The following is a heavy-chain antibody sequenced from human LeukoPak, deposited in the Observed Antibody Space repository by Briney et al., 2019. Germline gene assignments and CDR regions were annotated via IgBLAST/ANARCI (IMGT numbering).Heavy chain of an antibody. CDR3: VKDGGYSYGYIYYYYGMDV. J-gene: IGHJ6*04. CDR1: GSTFSSYA. D-gene: IGHD5-18*01. V-gene: IGHV3-64D*06. Sequence: PGRSPRLSCSASGSTFSSYAMHWVRQAPGKGLEYVSAISSNGGSTYYADSVKGRFTISRDNSKNTLYLQMSSLRAEDTAVYYCVKDGGYSYGYIYYYYGMDVWGKGTTVTVSS. CDR2: ISSNGGST.